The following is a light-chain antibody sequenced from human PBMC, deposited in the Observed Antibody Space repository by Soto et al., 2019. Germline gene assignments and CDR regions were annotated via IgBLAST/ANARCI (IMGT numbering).Light chain of an antibody. CDR3: QQYNSYSWT. CDR2: KAS. Sequence: DIQMTQSPSTLSASVGDRVTITCRASQSISSWLAWYQQKPGKAPNLLIYKASNLESGVPSRLSGSGSGTEFTLTISSLQPDDFATYYCQQYNSYSWTFGQGTKVEIK. CDR1: QSISSW. J-gene: IGKJ1*01. V-gene: IGKV1-5*03.